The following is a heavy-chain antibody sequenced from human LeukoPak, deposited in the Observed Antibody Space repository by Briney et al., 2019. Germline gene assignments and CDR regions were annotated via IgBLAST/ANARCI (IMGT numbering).Heavy chain of an antibody. V-gene: IGHV4-4*07. CDR2: IYTSGST. J-gene: IGHJ2*01. D-gene: IGHD3-3*01. CDR3: ARGYDFWSGPYWYFDL. CDR1: GGSISSYY. Sequence: PSETLSPTCTVSGGSISSYYWSWIRQPAGKGLEWIGRIYTSGSTNYNPSLKSRVTISVDKSKNQFSLKLSSVTAADTAVYYCARGYDFWSGPYWYFDLWGRGTLVTVSS.